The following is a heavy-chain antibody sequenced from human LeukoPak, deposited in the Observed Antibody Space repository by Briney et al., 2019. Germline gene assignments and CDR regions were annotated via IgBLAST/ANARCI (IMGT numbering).Heavy chain of an antibody. J-gene: IGHJ4*02. CDR2: IYYNGNT. Sequence: SETLSLTCTVSGYSISSGYYWGWVRLPPGQGLEWIASIYYNGNTFYNPSLKSRVTISLDTSRNQFSLKLSSVTAADTALYYCARIYPGTYYFDYWGQGTLVTVSP. D-gene: IGHD1-1*01. CDR1: GYSISSGYY. CDR3: ARIYPGTYYFDY. V-gene: IGHV4-38-2*02.